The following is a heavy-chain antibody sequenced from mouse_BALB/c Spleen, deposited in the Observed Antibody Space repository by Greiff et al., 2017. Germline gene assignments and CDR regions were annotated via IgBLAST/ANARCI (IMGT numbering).Heavy chain of an antibody. Sequence: DVKLVESGGGLVQPGGSLKLSCAASGFTFSDYYMYWVRQTPEKRLEWVATISDGGSYTYYPDSVKGRFTISRDNAKNNLYLQMSSLKSEDTAMYYCARDKGSTMITPFAYWGQGTLVTVSA. CDR2: ISDGGSYT. D-gene: IGHD2-4*01. CDR1: GFTFSDYY. CDR3: ARDKGSTMITPFAY. J-gene: IGHJ3*01. V-gene: IGHV5-4*02.